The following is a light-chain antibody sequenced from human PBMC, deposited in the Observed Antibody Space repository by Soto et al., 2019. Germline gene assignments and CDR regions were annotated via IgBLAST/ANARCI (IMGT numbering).Light chain of an antibody. CDR1: TNDVGGFNY. CDR2: EVD. Sequence: QSALTQPPSASGSAGQSVTISCTGPTNDVGGFNYVSWYRQHPGRVPKLIIYEVDKRPSGVPDRFSGSKSGNTASLTVSGLQADDEADYYCTSYAGNSNYVFGTGTKVTVL. CDR3: TSYAGNSNYV. J-gene: IGLJ1*01. V-gene: IGLV2-8*01.